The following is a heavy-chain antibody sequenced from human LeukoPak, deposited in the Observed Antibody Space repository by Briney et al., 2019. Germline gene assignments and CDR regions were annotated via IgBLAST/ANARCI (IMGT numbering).Heavy chain of an antibody. D-gene: IGHD3-10*01. Sequence: PGGSLRLSCAASGFTITNHWMHWVRQAPGKGLVWVSGLSSDGGRTYYAASVKGRFTISRDNAKNTLFLKMTSQRDEDTAVYYCARDHYGSGDYYSYLDYWGQGTLVPVSS. CDR3: ARDHYGSGDYYSYLDY. J-gene: IGHJ4*02. CDR1: GFTITNHW. CDR2: LSSDGGRT. V-gene: IGHV3-74*01.